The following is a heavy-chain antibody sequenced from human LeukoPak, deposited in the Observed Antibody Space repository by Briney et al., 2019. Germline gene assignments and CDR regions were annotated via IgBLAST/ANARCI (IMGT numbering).Heavy chain of an antibody. D-gene: IGHD6-19*01. CDR2: ISSSSSYI. Sequence: PGGSLRLSCAASGFTFSSYSMNWVRQAPGKGLEWVPSISSSSSYIYYADSVKGRFTISRDNAKNSLYLQMNSLRAEDTAVYYCARDNGAVAGLAYYFDYWGQGTLVTVSS. CDR3: ARDNGAVAGLAYYFDY. CDR1: GFTFSSYS. V-gene: IGHV3-21*01. J-gene: IGHJ4*02.